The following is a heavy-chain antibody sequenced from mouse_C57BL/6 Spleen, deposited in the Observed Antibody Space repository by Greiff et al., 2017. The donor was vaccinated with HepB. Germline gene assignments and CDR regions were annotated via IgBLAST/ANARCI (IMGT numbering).Heavy chain of an antibody. CDR2: INPSNGGT. D-gene: IGHD2-14*01. V-gene: IGHV1-53*01. J-gene: IGHJ4*01. CDR1: GYTFTSYW. Sequence: VQLQQPGTELVKPGASVKLSCKASGYTFTSYWMHWVKQRPGQGLEWIGNINPSNGGTNYNEKFKSKATLTVDKSSSTAYMQLSSLTSEDSAVYYGARGGIGRKGYYAMDYWGQGTSVTVSS. CDR3: ARGGIGRKGYYAMDY.